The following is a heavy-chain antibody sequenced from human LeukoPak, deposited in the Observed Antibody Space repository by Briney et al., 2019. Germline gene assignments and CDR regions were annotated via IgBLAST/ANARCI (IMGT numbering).Heavy chain of an antibody. J-gene: IGHJ4*02. CDR2: IYYSGST. CDR3: ARRRILWFGELTVYFDY. V-gene: IGHV4-39*07. CDR1: GGSISSSSYY. Sequence: QSSETLSLTCTVSGGSISSSSYYWGWIRQPPGKGLEWIGSIYYSGSTYYNPSLKSRVTISVDTSKNQFSLKLSSVTAADTAVYYCARRRILWFGELTVYFDYWGQGTLVTVSS. D-gene: IGHD3-10*01.